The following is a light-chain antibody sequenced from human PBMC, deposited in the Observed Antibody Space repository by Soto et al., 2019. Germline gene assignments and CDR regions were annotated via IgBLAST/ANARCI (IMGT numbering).Light chain of an antibody. J-gene: IGKJ4*01. CDR1: QGISDY. CDR3: QQFNDYPLT. CDR2: GSS. V-gene: IGKV1-9*01. Sequence: DIQLTQYPSFLSASVGDRVTISCRARQGISDYLAWYQRKPGKAPKLLIYGSSTLQSGGPSRFSGSACGTEFTLTISSLQPEDFATYFCQQFNDYPLTFGGGTKLEIK.